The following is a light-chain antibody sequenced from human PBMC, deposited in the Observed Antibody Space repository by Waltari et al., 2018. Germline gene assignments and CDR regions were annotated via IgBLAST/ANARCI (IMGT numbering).Light chain of an antibody. CDR3: GQGTHLPFT. J-gene: IGKJ3*01. Sequence: DVVMTQSPLSLPITPGQPASISCRSSQSLVHSNGNTYLSWYQQKPGQPPRRLIYEVSNQDSGVPDRFSGSGAGTDFTLKISSVEAEDVGVYYCGQGTHLPFTFGPGTKLDIK. CDR1: QSLVHSNGNTY. CDR2: EVS. V-gene: IGKV2-30*02.